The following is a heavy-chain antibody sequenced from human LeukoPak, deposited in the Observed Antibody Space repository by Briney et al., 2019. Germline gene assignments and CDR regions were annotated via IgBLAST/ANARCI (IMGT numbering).Heavy chain of an antibody. J-gene: IGHJ4*02. D-gene: IGHD2-2*01. CDR2: IKSKTDGGTT. CDR1: GFTFSNAW. CDR3: TTDQVVVPAADLDY. Sequence: GGSLRLSCAASGFTFSNAWMNWVRQAPGKGLEWVGRIKSKTDGGTTDYAAPVKGRFTISRDDSKNTLYLQMNSLKTEDTAVYYCTTDQVVVPAADLDYRGQGTLVTVSS. V-gene: IGHV3-15*07.